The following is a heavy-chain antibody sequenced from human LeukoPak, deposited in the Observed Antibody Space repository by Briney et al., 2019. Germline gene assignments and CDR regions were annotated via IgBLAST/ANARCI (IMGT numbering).Heavy chain of an antibody. Sequence: ASVKVSCKTSGYSFTGYGVTWVRQAPGQGLEWMGWIGGYTGHTNYVQKFQGRVTMTTDTSTSTAYMELRSLTSDDTAVYYCARDGSCSGGSCAMDGWSDPWGQGTLVTVSS. J-gene: IGHJ5*02. CDR3: ARDGSCSGGSCAMDGWSDP. CDR2: IGGYTGHT. V-gene: IGHV1-18*01. D-gene: IGHD2-15*01. CDR1: GYSFTGYG.